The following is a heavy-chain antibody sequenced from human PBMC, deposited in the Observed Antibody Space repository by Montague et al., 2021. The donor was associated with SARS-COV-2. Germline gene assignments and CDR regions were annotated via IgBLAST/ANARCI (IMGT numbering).Heavy chain of an antibody. CDR3: TRGAPGY. CDR2: ISYTGRT. V-gene: IGHV4-39*07. J-gene: IGHJ4*02. Sequence: SETLPLTCTVSGGSISSPDYYWGWIRQSPGKGLEWIGSISYTGRTYYNLSLKSRVTISVDTAKNQFSLKLTSVNVADTAVYYCTRGAPGYWGQGTVVTVSS. CDR1: GGSISSPDYY.